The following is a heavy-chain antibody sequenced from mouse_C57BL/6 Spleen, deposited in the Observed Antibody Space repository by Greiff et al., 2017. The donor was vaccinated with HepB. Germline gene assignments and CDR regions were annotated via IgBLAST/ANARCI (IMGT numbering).Heavy chain of an antibody. CDR1: GYTFTSYW. J-gene: IGHJ1*03. Sequence: VQLQQSGAELVRPGTSVKLSCKASGYTFTSYWMHWVKQRPGQGLEWIGVIDPSDSYTNYNQKFKGKATLTVDTSSSTAYMQLSSLTSEDSAVYYCARNDGAWYFDVWGTGTTVTVSS. V-gene: IGHV1-59*01. CDR3: ARNDGAWYFDV. D-gene: IGHD2-3*01. CDR2: IDPSDSYT.